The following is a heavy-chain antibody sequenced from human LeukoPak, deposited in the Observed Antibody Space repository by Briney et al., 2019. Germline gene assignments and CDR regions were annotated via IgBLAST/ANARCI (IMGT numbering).Heavy chain of an antibody. CDR3: ASCVFEGSGWSFDY. D-gene: IGHD6-19*01. Sequence: SETLSLTCAVYVGSSSGYYWSWISQPPGKGLEWIGEINHSGSTNYNPSLKSRVTISVDTYKNQFSLKLSSVTAADTTVYDCASCVFEGSGWSFDYWGQGTLVTVSS. J-gene: IGHJ4*02. CDR2: INHSGST. CDR1: VGSSSGYY. V-gene: IGHV4-34*01.